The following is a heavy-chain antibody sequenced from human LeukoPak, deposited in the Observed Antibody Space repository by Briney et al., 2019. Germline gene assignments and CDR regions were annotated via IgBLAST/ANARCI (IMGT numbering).Heavy chain of an antibody. CDR1: GFTFCNVR. V-gene: IGHV3-7*01. CDR2: IKKDESTK. CDR3: AREIYGEDFFDY. Sequence: GGSLRLSCAASGFTFCNVRMSWGRQAPGEGLGWVANIKKDESTKYYVDSVKGRFTISRDNAKTSLYLQMNSLRAEDTAVYYCAREIYGEDFFDYWGQGTLVTVSS. J-gene: IGHJ4*02. D-gene: IGHD3-10*01.